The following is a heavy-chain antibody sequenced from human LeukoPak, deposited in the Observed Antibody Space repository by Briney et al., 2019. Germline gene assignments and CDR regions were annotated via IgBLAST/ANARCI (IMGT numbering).Heavy chain of an antibody. J-gene: IGHJ4*02. Sequence: PSETLSLTCAVYGGSFSGYYWSWIRQPPGKGLEWIGEINHSGSTNYNPSLKSRVTISVDTSKNQFSLKLSSVTAADTAVYYCARMGDSSGYEELGDFDYWGQGTLVTVSS. V-gene: IGHV4-34*01. CDR2: INHSGST. D-gene: IGHD3-22*01. CDR1: GGSFSGYY. CDR3: ARMGDSSGYEELGDFDY.